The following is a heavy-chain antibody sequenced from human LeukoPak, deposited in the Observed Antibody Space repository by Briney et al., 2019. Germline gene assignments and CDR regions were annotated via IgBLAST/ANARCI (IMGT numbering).Heavy chain of an antibody. V-gene: IGHV4-39*07. Sequence: PSETLSLTCTVSGGSISSSSYYWGLIRQPPGKGLEWIGSIYYSGSTYYNPSLKSRVTISVDTSKNQFSLKLSSVTAADTAIYYYGSRTYFFFEYWGQGTLLTVSS. CDR3: GSRTYFFFEY. J-gene: IGHJ4*02. CDR2: IYYSGST. D-gene: IGHD3-10*01. CDR1: GGSISSSSYY.